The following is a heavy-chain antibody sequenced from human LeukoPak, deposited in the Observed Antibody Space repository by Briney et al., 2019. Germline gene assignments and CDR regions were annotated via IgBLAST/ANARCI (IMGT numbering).Heavy chain of an antibody. Sequence: ASVKVSCKTSGYTFTRYYMQWVRQAPGHGLEGMGIINPISGATDYAQKFQGTVTMTRDTSTSTAYMELSSLRSDDTAVYYCARASQDYYGSGSYYRGGDAFDIWGQGTMVTVSS. CDR1: GYTFTRYY. CDR3: ARASQDYYGSGSYYRGGDAFDI. V-gene: IGHV1-46*01. J-gene: IGHJ3*02. D-gene: IGHD3-10*01. CDR2: INPISGAT.